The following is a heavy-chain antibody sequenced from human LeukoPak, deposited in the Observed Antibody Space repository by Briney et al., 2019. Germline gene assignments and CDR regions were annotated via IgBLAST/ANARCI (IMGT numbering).Heavy chain of an antibody. Sequence: ASVKVSCKASGGTFSSYAISWVRQAPGQGLEWMGGIIPIFGTANYAQKFQGRVTITADESTSTAYMELSSLRSEDTAVYYCARDRQYCSSTSCSFDYWGQGTLVTVSS. CDR1: GGTFSSYA. CDR3: ARDRQYCSSTSCSFDY. D-gene: IGHD2-2*01. CDR2: IIPIFGTA. V-gene: IGHV1-69*13. J-gene: IGHJ4*02.